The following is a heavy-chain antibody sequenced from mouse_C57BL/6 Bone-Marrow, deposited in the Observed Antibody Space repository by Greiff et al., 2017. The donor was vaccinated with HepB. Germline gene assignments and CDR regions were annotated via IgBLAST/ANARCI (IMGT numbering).Heavy chain of an antibody. V-gene: IGHV1-19*01. CDR3: ASPLHYYGSSYYFDY. J-gene: IGHJ2*01. D-gene: IGHD1-1*01. Sequence: VQLQQSGPVLVKPGASVKMSCKASGYTFTDYYMNWVKQSHGKSLEWIGVINPYNGGTSYNQKFKGKATLTVDKSSSTAYMELNSLTSEDSAVYYCASPLHYYGSSYYFDYWGQGTTLTVSS. CDR1: GYTFTDYY. CDR2: INPYNGGT.